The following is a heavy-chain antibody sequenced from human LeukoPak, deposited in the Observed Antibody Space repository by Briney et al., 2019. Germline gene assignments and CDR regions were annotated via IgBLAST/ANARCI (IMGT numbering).Heavy chain of an antibody. Sequence: ASVKVSSKASGYTFTSYYMHWVRQAAGQGLEWMGIINPSGGSTSYAQKFQGRVTMTRDMSTSTVYMELSSLRSEDTAVYYCAVGRENSGYDSGYWGQGTLVTVSS. J-gene: IGHJ4*02. V-gene: IGHV1-46*01. CDR1: GYTFTSYY. CDR3: AVGRENSGYDSGY. D-gene: IGHD5-12*01. CDR2: INPSGGST.